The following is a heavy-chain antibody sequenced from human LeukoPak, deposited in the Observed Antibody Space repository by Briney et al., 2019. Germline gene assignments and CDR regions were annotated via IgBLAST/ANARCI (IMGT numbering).Heavy chain of an antibody. CDR2: IYTSGST. Sequence: PSQTLSLTCTVSGGSISSGSYYWSWIQQPAGKGLEWIGRIYTSGSTNYNPSLKSRVTISVDKSKNQFSLKLSSVTAADTAVYYCARKFGYSGYVGMDVWGKGTTVTVSS. CDR1: GGSISSGSYY. D-gene: IGHD5-12*01. CDR3: ARKFGYSGYVGMDV. V-gene: IGHV4-61*02. J-gene: IGHJ6*04.